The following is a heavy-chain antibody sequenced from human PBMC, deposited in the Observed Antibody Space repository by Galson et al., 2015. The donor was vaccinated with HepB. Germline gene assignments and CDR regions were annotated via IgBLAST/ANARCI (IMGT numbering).Heavy chain of an antibody. CDR3: ARVSAVTEDY. Sequence: SVKVSCKASGYTFDIYGISWVRQAPGQGLEWMGWISTYNGNTKYAQKFQGRVTMTRDTSTTTAYMELSSLRSDDTAIYYCARVSAVTEDYGGQGTLVTVSS. CDR2: ISTYNGNT. D-gene: IGHD2-21*02. CDR1: GYTFDIYG. V-gene: IGHV1-18*01. J-gene: IGHJ4*02.